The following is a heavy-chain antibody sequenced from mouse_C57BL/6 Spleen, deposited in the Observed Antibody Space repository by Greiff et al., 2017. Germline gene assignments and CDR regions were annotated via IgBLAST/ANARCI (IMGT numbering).Heavy chain of an antibody. V-gene: IGHV1-82*01. CDR1: GYAFSSSW. Sequence: QVQLQQSGPELVKPGASVKISCKASGYAFSSSWMNWVKQRPGKGLEWIGRIYPGDGDTNYNGKFKGKATLTADKSSRTAYMQLSSLTSEDTAVYFGARITTVVAPSDSFDYWGQGTTLTVSS. CDR2: IYPGDGDT. J-gene: IGHJ2*01. CDR3: ARITTVVAPSDSFDY. D-gene: IGHD1-1*01.